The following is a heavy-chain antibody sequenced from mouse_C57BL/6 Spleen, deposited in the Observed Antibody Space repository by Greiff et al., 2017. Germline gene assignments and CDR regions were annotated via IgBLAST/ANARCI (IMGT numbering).Heavy chain of an antibody. CDR2: ISYDGSN. J-gene: IGHJ2*01. CDR1: GYSITSGYY. D-gene: IGHD1-1*01. CDR3: ARRPYYYGSSYFFDY. V-gene: IGHV3-6*01. Sequence: EVKLQESGPGLVKPSQSLSLTCSVTGYSITSGYYWNWIRQFPGNKLEWMGYISYDGSNNYNPSLKNRIPITRDTSKNQFFLKLNSVTTEDTATYYCARRPYYYGSSYFFDYWGQGTTLTVSS.